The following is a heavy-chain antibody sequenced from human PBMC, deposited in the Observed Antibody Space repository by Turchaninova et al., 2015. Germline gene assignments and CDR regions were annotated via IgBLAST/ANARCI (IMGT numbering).Heavy chain of an antibody. Sequence: QVQLQESGPGLVKTSETLSLTCSVSGASVDSLSWSWIRQPPGEGLEWIVYLSYGGVTMYNSSLKSRLTMSLDTSKNQFSLKLESVTAADTAVYYCARQTSPAGYHSFDYWGQGTLITVSS. CDR3: ARQTSPAGYHSFDY. CDR1: GASVDSLS. CDR2: LSYGGVT. D-gene: IGHD2-2*01. V-gene: IGHV4-59*08. J-gene: IGHJ4*02.